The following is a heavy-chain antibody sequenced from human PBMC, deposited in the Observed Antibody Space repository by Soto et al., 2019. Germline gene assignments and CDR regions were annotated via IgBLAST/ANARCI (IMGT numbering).Heavy chain of an antibody. V-gene: IGHV3-30*18. CDR1: GFTFSSYG. CDR2: ISYDGSNK. D-gene: IGHD6-19*01. J-gene: IGHJ4*02. CDR3: AKGSVAGDY. Sequence: QVQLVESGGGVVQPGRSLRLSCAASGFTFSSYGMHWVRQAPGKGLEWVAVISYDGSNKYYADSVKGRFTISRDNSNNTLYLQMNSLRAEDTAVYYCAKGSVAGDYWGQGTLVTVSS.